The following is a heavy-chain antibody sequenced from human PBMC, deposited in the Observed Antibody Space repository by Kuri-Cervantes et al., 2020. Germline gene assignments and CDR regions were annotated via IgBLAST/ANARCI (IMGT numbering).Heavy chain of an antibody. CDR2: INHSGST. D-gene: IGHD3-10*01. V-gene: IGHV4-34*01. Sequence: SETLSLTCAVYGGSFSGYYWSWIRQPPGKGLEWIGEINHSGSTNYNPSLKSRVTISVDTSKNQFSLKLSSVTAADTAVYYCARSITMVRGAVDIWGQETMVTVSS. J-gene: IGHJ3*02. CDR1: GGSFSGYY. CDR3: ARSITMVRGAVDI.